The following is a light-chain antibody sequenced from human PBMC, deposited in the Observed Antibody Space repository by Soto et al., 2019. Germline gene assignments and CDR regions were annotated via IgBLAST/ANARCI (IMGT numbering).Light chain of an antibody. CDR3: QQYNDWPPRT. CDR1: QSINSN. Sequence: EIVMTQSPATLSVSPGERATLSCRASQSINSNLAWYQQKPDQAPRLLIYGASTRATAIPARFSGSGSGTEFTLTISSLQSEDFAVYYCQQYNDWPPRTFGHGTKVEIK. V-gene: IGKV3-15*01. CDR2: GAS. J-gene: IGKJ1*01.